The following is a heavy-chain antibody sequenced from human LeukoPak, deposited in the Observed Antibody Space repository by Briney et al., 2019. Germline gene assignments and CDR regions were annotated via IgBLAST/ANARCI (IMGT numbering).Heavy chain of an antibody. CDR1: GFTFSSYG. D-gene: IGHD2-15*01. CDR2: ISYDGSNK. CDR3: AKSARGYCSGGSCYDAFDI. Sequence: GGSLRLSCAASGFTFSSYGMHWDRQAPGKGLEWVAVISYDGSNKYYADSVKGRFTISRDNSKNTLYLQMNSLRAEDTAVYYCAKSARGYCSGGSCYDAFDIWGQGTMVTVSS. J-gene: IGHJ3*02. V-gene: IGHV3-30*18.